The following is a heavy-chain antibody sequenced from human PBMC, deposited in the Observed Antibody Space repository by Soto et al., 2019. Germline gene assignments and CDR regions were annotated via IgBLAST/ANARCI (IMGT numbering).Heavy chain of an antibody. CDR2: INHSGST. V-gene: IGHV4-34*01. CDR3: ARRRYSSSWDFAFDI. Sequence: SETLSLTCAVYGGSFSGYYWSWIRQPPGKGLEWIGEINHSGSTNYNPSLKSRVTISVDTFKNQFSLRLSSVTAADTAVYYCARRRYSSSWDFAFDIWGQGTMVTVSS. J-gene: IGHJ3*02. CDR1: GGSFSGYY. D-gene: IGHD6-13*01.